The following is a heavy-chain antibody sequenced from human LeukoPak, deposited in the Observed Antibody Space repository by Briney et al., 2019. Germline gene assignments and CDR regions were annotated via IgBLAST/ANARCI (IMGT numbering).Heavy chain of an antibody. CDR1: GFTFSSYG. D-gene: IGHD2-2*01. CDR2: ISYDGSNK. V-gene: IGHV3-30*18. CDR3: AKDPVVPAAVYYYYYGMDV. Sequence: GGSLRLSCAASGFTFSSYGMHWVRQAPGKGLEWVAVISYDGSNKYYADSVKGRFTISRDNSKNTLYLQMNSLRAEDTAVYYCAKDPVVPAAVYYYYYGMDVWGQGTTVTVSS. J-gene: IGHJ6*02.